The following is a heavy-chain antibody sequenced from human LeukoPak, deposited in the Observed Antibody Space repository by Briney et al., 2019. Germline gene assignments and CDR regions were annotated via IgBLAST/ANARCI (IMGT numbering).Heavy chain of an antibody. J-gene: IGHJ4*02. CDR3: AKDPPPYYYDSSGIFDY. CDR1: GFTFSSYA. V-gene: IGHV3-23*01. Sequence: GGSLRLSCAASGFTFSSYAMSWVRQAPGKGLEWVSAISGSGGSTYYADSVKGRFTISRDNSKNTLYLQMNSLRAEDTAVYYCAKDPPPYYYDSSGIFDYWGQGTLVTVSS. D-gene: IGHD3-22*01. CDR2: ISGSGGST.